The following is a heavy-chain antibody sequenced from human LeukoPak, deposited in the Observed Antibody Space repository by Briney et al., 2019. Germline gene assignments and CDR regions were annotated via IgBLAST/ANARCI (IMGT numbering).Heavy chain of an antibody. J-gene: IGHJ4*02. V-gene: IGHV4-31*03. Sequence: SETLSLTCTVSGGSISSGGYYWSWIRQHPGKGLEWIGYIYYSGSTYYHPSLKSRLTISVDTSKNQFSLKLSSVTAADTAVYYCARVQLLRYFDRGVYYFDYWGQGTLVTVSS. CDR1: GGSISSGGYY. CDR3: ARVQLLRYFDRGVYYFDY. CDR2: IYYSGST. D-gene: IGHD3-9*01.